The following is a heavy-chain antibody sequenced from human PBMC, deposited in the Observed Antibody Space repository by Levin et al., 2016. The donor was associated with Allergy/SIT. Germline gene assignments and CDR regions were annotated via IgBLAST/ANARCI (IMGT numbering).Heavy chain of an antibody. J-gene: IGHJ1*01. V-gene: IGHV3-7*01. CDR3: VRDRHYYDIATSYHPEYFKH. Sequence: GESLKISCAASGFTFSSYWMSWVRQAPGKGLECVANIKQHGSEKYYVDSVKGRFTVSRDNSKNTMYLQLDSLRAEDTAIYYCVRDRHYYDIATSYHPEYFKHWGQGTLVTVSS. CDR1: GFTFSSYW. D-gene: IGHD3-9*01. CDR2: IKQHGSEK.